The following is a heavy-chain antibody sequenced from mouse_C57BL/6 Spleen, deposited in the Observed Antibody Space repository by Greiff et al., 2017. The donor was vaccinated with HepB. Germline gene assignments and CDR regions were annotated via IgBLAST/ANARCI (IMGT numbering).Heavy chain of an antibody. CDR3: ARDPRSRRDYFDY. J-gene: IGHJ2*01. CDR1: GFTFSSYA. V-gene: IGHV5-4*01. Sequence: EVQVVESGGGLVKPGGSLKLSCAASGFTFSSYAMSWVRQTPEKRLEWVATISDGGSYTYYPDNVKGRFTISRDNAKNNLYLQMSHLKSEDTAMYYCARDPRSRRDYFDYWGQGTTLTVSS. CDR2: ISDGGSYT. D-gene: IGHD1-1*01.